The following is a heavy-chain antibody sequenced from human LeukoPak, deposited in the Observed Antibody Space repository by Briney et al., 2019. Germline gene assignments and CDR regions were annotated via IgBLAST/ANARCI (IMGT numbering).Heavy chain of an antibody. CDR3: TRLQYCSSTSCYVDV. Sequence: GGSLKLSCAASGFTFSGSAMHWVRQASGKRLEWVGRIRSKANNYATVYAASVKGRFTISRDDSKNTAYLQMNSLKTEDTAVYYCTRLQYCSSTSCYVDVWGQGTTVTVSS. D-gene: IGHD2-2*01. CDR2: IRSKANNYAT. J-gene: IGHJ6*02. V-gene: IGHV3-73*01. CDR1: GFTFSGSA.